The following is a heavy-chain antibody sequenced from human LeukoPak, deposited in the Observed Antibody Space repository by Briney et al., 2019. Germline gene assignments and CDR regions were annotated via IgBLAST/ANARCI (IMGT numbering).Heavy chain of an antibody. J-gene: IGHJ6*03. D-gene: IGHD1-26*01. CDR2: IYYSGGT. CDR1: GCSFSSYY. V-gene: IGHV4-59*08. CDR3: PRVVFSSGSYHAAYYYMDV. Sequence: PSETLSLTCAASGCSFSSYYLSWIRQPPGKGLEWIWYIYYSGGTNYNPSLKSRVTISVDTSKNQFSLKLSSVTAADTAVYYCPRVVFSSGSYHAAYYYMDVWGKGTTVTVSS.